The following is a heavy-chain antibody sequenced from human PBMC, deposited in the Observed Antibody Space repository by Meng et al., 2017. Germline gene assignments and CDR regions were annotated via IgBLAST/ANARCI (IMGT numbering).Heavy chain of an antibody. Sequence: GPSGGGVTNPVDSGKLSCKALRSTFTGYYMHLLRQAPGQGLEWMGHSNPNSGGTNYAQKFQGRVTMTRDTSISTAYMELSRLRSDDTAVYYCASSRLKWELLNYWGQGTLVTVSS. D-gene: IGHD1-26*01. CDR1: RSTFTGYY. J-gene: IGHJ4*02. CDR3: ASSRLKWELLNY. V-gene: IGHV1-2*06. CDR2: SNPNSGGT.